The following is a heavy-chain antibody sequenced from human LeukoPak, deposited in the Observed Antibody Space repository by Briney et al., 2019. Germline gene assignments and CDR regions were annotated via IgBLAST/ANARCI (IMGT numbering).Heavy chain of an antibody. CDR2: ISYDGSNK. V-gene: IGHV3-30*03. CDR3: AREDIVAYDAFDI. CDR1: GFTFSSYG. J-gene: IGHJ3*02. Sequence: PGGSLRLSCAASGFTFSSYGMHWVRQAPGKGLEWVAVISYDGSNKYYADSVKGRFTISRDNSKNTLYLQMNSLRAEDTAVYYCAREDIVAYDAFDIWGQGTMVTVSS. D-gene: IGHD2-21*01.